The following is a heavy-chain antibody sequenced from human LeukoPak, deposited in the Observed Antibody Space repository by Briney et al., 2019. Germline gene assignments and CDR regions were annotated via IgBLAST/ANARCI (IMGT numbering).Heavy chain of an antibody. CDR2: INQDGNKK. D-gene: IGHD4/OR15-4a*01. V-gene: IGHV3-7*03. CDR3: ATGDYGVHGDY. J-gene: IGHJ4*02. CDR1: GFTFSSYA. Sequence: GGSLRLSCAASGFTFSSYALSWVRQAPGKGLEWVAHINQDGNKKYYVDSVKGRFTIFRDNAKNSLYLQMNSLRAEDTAVYYCATGDYGVHGDYWGQGILVTVSS.